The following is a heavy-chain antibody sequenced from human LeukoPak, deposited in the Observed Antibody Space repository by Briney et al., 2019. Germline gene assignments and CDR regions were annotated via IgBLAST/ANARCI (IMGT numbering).Heavy chain of an antibody. CDR2: ISSSGSYI. CDR3: ARVRITMVRGWGPFDI. J-gene: IGHJ3*02. V-gene: IGHV3-21*01. CDR1: GFTFSSYS. D-gene: IGHD3-10*01. Sequence: PGGSLRLSCAASGFTFSSYSMNWVRQAPGKGLEWVSSISSSGSYIYYADSVKGRFTISRDNAKNSLYLQMNSLRAEDTAVYYCARVRITMVRGWGPFDIWGQGTMVTVSS.